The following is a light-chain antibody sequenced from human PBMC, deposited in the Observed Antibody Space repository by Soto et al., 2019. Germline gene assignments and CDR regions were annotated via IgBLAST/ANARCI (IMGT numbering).Light chain of an antibody. CDR2: GAS. J-gene: IGKJ5*01. CDR1: QNINSY. Sequence: IQMTHSPSSLSSSVGDRVTITCRARQNINSYLNWYQQKPGKAPKLLIYGASSLQSGVPSRFSGSGSGTDFTLTVSSLQPEDFATYYCHQSYDIPTFGQGTRLEI. V-gene: IGKV1-39*01. CDR3: HQSYDIPT.